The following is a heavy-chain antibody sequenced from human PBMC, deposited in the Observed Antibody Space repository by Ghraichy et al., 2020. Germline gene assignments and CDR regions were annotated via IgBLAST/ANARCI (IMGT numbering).Heavy chain of an antibody. D-gene: IGHD6-19*01. CDR2: IDPNSGGT. Sequence: ASVKVSCKASGYTFSGYYIHWVRQAPGQGLEWMGYIDPNSGGTIYAQKFQGRVTMTRDTSINTAYMELSRLTFDYTAVYYCARDRYSSDWEGDIFDYWGQGSLATVSS. V-gene: IGHV1-2*02. CDR1: GYTFSGYY. CDR3: ARDRYSSDWEGDIFDY. J-gene: IGHJ4*02.